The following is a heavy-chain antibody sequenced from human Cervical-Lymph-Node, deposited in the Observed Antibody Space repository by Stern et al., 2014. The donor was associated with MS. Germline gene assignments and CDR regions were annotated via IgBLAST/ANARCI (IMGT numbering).Heavy chain of an antibody. CDR2: IIPIFGTA. CDR3: ASPTSVTVGAMDA. D-gene: IGHD4-17*01. V-gene: IGHV1-69*01. Sequence: QMQLVQSGAEVKKPGSSVKVSCKASGGTFSTYAINWVRQAPGQGLEWMGGIIPIFGTANYAQKFQGRVSITADDATSTAYMELSSLRSEDTAMYYCASPTSVTVGAMDAWGQGTAVTVSS. J-gene: IGHJ6*02. CDR1: GGTFSTYA.